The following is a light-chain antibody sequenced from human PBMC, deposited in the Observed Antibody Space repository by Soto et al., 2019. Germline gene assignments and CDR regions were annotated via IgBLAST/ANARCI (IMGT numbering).Light chain of an antibody. Sequence: IVLTPSPASLSLSPGERTTLSCGASHTIASVYLAWYQHKPGLAPRLLIYDTSIRATGIPDRFTGSGSGTDFTLTISRLEPEDFAVYYCQQYDTSLTFGVGTKVDI. CDR3: QQYDTSLT. CDR2: DTS. V-gene: IGKV3D-20*01. CDR1: HTIASVY. J-gene: IGKJ4*01.